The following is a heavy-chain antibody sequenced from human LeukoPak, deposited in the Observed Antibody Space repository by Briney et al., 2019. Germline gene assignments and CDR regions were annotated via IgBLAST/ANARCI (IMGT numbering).Heavy chain of an antibody. V-gene: IGHV1-46*01. CDR2: INPSGGST. Sequence: ASVKVSCKASGYTFTSYYMHCVRQAPGQGLEWMGIINPSGGSTSYAQKFQGRVTMTRDTSTSTVYMELSSLRSEDTAVYYCARDQTYQNDYGDQDFNTQPSNWFDPWGQGTLVTVSS. CDR3: ARDQTYQNDYGDQDFNTQPSNWFDP. J-gene: IGHJ5*02. CDR1: GYTFTSYY. D-gene: IGHD4-17*01.